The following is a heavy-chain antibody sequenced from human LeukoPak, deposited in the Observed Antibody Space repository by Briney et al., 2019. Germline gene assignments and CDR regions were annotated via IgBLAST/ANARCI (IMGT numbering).Heavy chain of an antibody. V-gene: IGHV4-4*07. D-gene: IGHD3-10*02. CDR3: ARDALGMLGVWYFDL. Sequence: SETLSLTCNVSLGSISSYSWTWIRQPAGKGLEWIGRIYNSGSTNYDPSLESRVTMSVDTSKKQLSLKLSSVTAADTAVYYCARDALGMLGVWYFDLWGRGALVTVSS. CDR1: LGSISSYS. CDR2: IYNSGST. J-gene: IGHJ2*01.